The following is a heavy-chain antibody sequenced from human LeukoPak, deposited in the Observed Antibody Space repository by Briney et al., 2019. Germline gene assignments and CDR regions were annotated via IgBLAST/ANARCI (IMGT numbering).Heavy chain of an antibody. CDR3: ARTGAGSRTRTPSES. CDR1: RRPFTNYA. CDR2: IIPIFGAA. Sequence: SVNVSCKPSRRPFTNYAITWVRQAPGHELECMGGIIPIFGAANYAQKFQDRVTITADESTSTAYMELTSLRSEDTGVYYCARTGAGSRTRTPSESWGEGTLVTVSS. D-gene: IGHD3-10*01. J-gene: IGHJ5*02. V-gene: IGHV1-69*13.